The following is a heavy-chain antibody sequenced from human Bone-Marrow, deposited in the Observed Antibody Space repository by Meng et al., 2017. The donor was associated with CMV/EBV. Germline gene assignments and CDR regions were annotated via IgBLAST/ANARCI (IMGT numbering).Heavy chain of an antibody. CDR3: ARDLEYSSGWDY. Sequence: GESLKISCAASGFTFSSYSMNWVRQAPGKGLEWVSSISSSSSYIYYADSVKGRFTISRDNAKNSLYLQMNGLRAEDTAVYYCARDLEYSSGWDYWGQGTLVTVSS. CDR1: GFTFSSYS. CDR2: ISSSSSYI. D-gene: IGHD6-19*01. V-gene: IGHV3-21*01. J-gene: IGHJ4*02.